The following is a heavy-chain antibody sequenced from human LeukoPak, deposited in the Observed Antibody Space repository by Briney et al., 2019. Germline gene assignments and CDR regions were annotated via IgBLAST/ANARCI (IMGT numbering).Heavy chain of an antibody. CDR1: GFTFSSYW. CDR3: ARDWWGLEWFGELRVDY. Sequence: GGSLRLSCAASGFTFSSYWMSWVRQAPGKGLEWVAVISYDGSNKYYADSVKGRFTISRDNSKNTLYLQMNSLRAEDTAVYYCARDWWGLEWFGELRVDYWGQGTLVTVSS. J-gene: IGHJ4*02. CDR2: ISYDGSNK. V-gene: IGHV3-30-3*01. D-gene: IGHD3-10*01.